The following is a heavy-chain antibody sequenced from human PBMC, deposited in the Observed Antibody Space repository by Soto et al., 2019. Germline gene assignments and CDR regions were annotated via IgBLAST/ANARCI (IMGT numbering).Heavy chain of an antibody. CDR1: GFTFSSHA. Sequence: EVQVLESGGGLAQPGGSLRLSCAASGFTFSSHAMTWVRQAPGKGLEWVSAISGSADRTYYADSVKGRFTISRDNFKETSYLQMKSLRPEYTSVYYCATAVVVGSWLESWGRGTLVTVSS. D-gene: IGHD2-15*01. V-gene: IGHV3-23*01. CDR2: ISGSADRT. CDR3: ATAVVVGSWLES. J-gene: IGHJ5*01.